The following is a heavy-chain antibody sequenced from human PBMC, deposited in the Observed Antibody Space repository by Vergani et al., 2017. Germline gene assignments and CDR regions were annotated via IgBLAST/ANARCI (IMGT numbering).Heavy chain of an antibody. J-gene: IGHJ4*02. CDR3: TRGSRGDTGYFFDF. CDR1: GFSFPGYA. CDR2: VSGSSATP. Sequence: EVQLLESGGGLVQPGGSLRLSCEASGFSFPGYAMSWVRQAPGKGLEWGSCVSGSSATPYYADSVKGRFIISRDNSNNTLHLQMNSLRADDTSVYYCTRGSRGDTGYFFDFWGQGTLATVSS. V-gene: IGHV3-23*01. D-gene: IGHD2-21*01.